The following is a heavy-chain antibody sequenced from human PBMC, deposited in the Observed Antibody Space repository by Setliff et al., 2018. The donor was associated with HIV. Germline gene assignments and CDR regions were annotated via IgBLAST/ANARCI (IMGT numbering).Heavy chain of an antibody. CDR1: GYTFTSYD. Sequence: ASVKVSCKTSGYTFTSYDISWVRQAPGQGLEWMGWISPYSGYTKYPQNLQGRVTMTTDTSTNTAYMELRSLRSDDTAVYYCAREGQVVVTAKGFDYWGLGTLVTVSS. CDR2: ISPYSGYT. D-gene: IGHD2-15*01. J-gene: IGHJ4*02. CDR3: AREGQVVVTAKGFDY. V-gene: IGHV1-18*01.